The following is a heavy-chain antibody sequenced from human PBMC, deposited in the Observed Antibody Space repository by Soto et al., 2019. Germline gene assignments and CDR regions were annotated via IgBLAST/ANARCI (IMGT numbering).Heavy chain of an antibody. CDR1: GYSFTSYW. CDR2: IYPGDSDT. CDR3: ARRQVGATDYFDY. J-gene: IGHJ4*02. D-gene: IGHD1-26*01. V-gene: IGHV5-51*01. Sequence: GESLKISCKGSGYSFTSYWIGWVRQMPGKGLEWMGIIYPGDSDTKYSPSFHGQVTISADKSISTAYLQWSSRKASDTAMYYCARRQVGATDYFDYWGQGTLVTVCS.